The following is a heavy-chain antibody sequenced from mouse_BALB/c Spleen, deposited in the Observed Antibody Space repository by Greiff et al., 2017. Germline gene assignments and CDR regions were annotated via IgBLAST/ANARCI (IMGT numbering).Heavy chain of an antibody. CDR3: ARGIYDYDAWFAY. V-gene: IGHV5-17*02. D-gene: IGHD2-4*01. J-gene: IGHJ3*01. CDR2: TSSGSSTI. CDR1: GFTFSSFG. Sequence: EVKLMESGGGLVQPGGSRKLSCAASGFTFSSFGMHWVRQAPEKGLEWVAYTSSGSSTIYYADTVKGRFTISRDNPKNTLFLQMTSLRSEDTAMYYCARGIYDYDAWFAYWGQGTLVTVSA.